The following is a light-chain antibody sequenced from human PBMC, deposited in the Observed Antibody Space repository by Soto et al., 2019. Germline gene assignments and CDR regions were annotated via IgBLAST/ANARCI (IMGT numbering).Light chain of an antibody. V-gene: IGLV2-14*01. CDR2: EVT. Sequence: QSGLTQPASGSGSPGQSITISCTGTSNDVGGYKYVSWYQQHPGKAPKLMIYEVTNRPSGVSDRFSGSKSGNTASLPTSALQAEDEADYSCSSYTISSTVVFGGGTKGTVL. J-gene: IGLJ2*01. CDR1: SNDVGGYKY. CDR3: SSYTISSTVV.